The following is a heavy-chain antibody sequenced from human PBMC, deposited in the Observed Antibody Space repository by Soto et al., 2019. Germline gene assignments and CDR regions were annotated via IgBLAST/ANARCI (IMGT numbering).Heavy chain of an antibody. J-gene: IGHJ4*02. Sequence: QVQLQESGPGLVKPSETLSLTCTVSGGSFKSGSYSWSWIRQPPGKGLEWFGYVYHTGRTIYNPSLKSRVSISMDTSKNQFSLNLDSVTAADTAVYFCARDFAYFDSWGQGTLVTVSS. V-gene: IGHV4-61*01. CDR3: ARDFAYFDS. CDR1: GGSFKSGSYS. D-gene: IGHD3-3*01. CDR2: VYHTGRT.